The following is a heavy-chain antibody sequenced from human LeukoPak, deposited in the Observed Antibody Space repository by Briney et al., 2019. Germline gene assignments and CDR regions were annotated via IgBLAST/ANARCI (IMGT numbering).Heavy chain of an antibody. CDR1: GGSVSNDNHC. CDR3: ARDRGGFTYGEYYFDY. V-gene: IGHV4-61*01. D-gene: IGHD2-15*01. CDR2: VNYSGST. J-gene: IGHJ4*02. Sequence: SETLSLTCTVSGGSVSNDNHCWSWIRQPPEKGLEWIGYVNYSGSTKYNPSLKSRVSISADTSRSQVSLKLSSVTAADTAVYYCARDRGGFTYGEYYFDYWGQGSLVTVSS.